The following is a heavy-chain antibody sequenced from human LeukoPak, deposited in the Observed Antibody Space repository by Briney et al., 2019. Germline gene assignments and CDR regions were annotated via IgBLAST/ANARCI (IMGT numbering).Heavy chain of an antibody. CDR1: GFTFSSYV. CDR2: ISYDGSNE. CDR3: ARDSLAAALGPNWFDP. J-gene: IGHJ5*02. Sequence: PGGSLRLSCAASGFTFSSYVMHWVRQAPGKGLEWVAIISYDGSNEYYADSVKGRFTISRDNAKNSLYLQMNSLRAEDTAVYYCARDSLAAALGPNWFDPWGQGTLVTVSS. V-gene: IGHV3-30*04. D-gene: IGHD6-13*01.